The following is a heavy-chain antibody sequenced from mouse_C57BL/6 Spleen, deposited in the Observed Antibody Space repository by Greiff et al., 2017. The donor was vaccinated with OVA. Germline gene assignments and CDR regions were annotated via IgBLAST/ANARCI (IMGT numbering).Heavy chain of an antibody. J-gene: IGHJ2*01. CDR3: ARPLITTVVEDYFDY. CDR1: GYTFTSYW. Sequence: VQLQESGAELVKPGASVKLSCKASGYTFTSYWMHWVKQRPGQGLEWIGMIHPNSGSTNYNEKFKSKATLTVDKSSSTAYMQLSSLTSEDSAVYYCARPLITTVVEDYFDYWGQGTTLTVSS. V-gene: IGHV1-64*01. CDR2: IHPNSGST. D-gene: IGHD1-1*01.